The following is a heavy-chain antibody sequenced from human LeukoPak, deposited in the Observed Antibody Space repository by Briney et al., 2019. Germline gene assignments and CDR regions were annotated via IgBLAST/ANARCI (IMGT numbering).Heavy chain of an antibody. CDR3: ARDRFPSCYLCYYYYGMDV. CDR1: GFTVSSNY. Sequence: PGGSLRLSCAASGFTVSSNYMSWVRQAPGKGLEWVSVIYSGGSTYYADSVKGRFTVSRDNSKNTLYLQMNSLRAEDTAVYYCARDRFPSCYLCYYYYGMDVWGQGTTVTVSS. J-gene: IGHJ6*02. D-gene: IGHD2-2*01. V-gene: IGHV3-66*01. CDR2: IYSGGST.